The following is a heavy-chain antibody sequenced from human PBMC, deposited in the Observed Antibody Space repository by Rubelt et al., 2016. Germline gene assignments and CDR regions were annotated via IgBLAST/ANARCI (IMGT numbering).Heavy chain of an antibody. Sequence: QVQLVQSWAEVKKPGASVKVSCKASGYTFTGSYMHWVRQAPGQGLEWMGWINPNSGGTNYARKFQGRVTRTRDTSVSTAYMELSRLTSDDTAVYYCARGNSGYDYGLDYWGQGTLVTVSS. V-gene: IGHV1-2*02. CDR1: GYTFTGSY. J-gene: IGHJ4*02. D-gene: IGHD5-12*01. CDR3: ARGNSGYDYGLDY. CDR2: INPNSGGT.